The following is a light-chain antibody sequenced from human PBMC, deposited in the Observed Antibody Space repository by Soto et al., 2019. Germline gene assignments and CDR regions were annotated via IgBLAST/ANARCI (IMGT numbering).Light chain of an antibody. CDR2: AAS. Sequence: AIRMTRSPPSLSASTGARVTITCRASQGISSYLAWYQQKPGKAPKLLIYAASTLRSGVPSRFSGSGSGTDFTLTISCLQSEDFATYYCQQYYSYPFTFGPGTKVDIK. CDR3: QQYYSYPFT. V-gene: IGKV1-8*01. CDR1: QGISSY. J-gene: IGKJ3*01.